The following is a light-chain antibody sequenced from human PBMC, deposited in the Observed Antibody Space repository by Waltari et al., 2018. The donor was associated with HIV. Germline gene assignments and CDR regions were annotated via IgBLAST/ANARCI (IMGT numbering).Light chain of an antibody. CDR2: GAS. J-gene: IGKJ1*01. CDR3: QQYSIAPGT. V-gene: IGKV3-20*01. CDR1: QTVDRNC. Sequence: EIVLTQSQGTLSLSPGERATLPCRASQTVDRNCLAWYQQTPGQAPRLLIYGASGRATGVPDRFSGSGSGTDFTLTISRLEPEDCAVFYCQQYSIAPGTFGQGTKVEV.